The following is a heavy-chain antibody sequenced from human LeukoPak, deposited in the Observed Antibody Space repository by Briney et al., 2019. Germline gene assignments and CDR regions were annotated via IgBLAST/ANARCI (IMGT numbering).Heavy chain of an antibody. CDR2: ISAYNGDT. CDR1: GYTFTDFG. J-gene: IGHJ4*02. V-gene: IGHV1-18*01. Sequence: ASVKVSCKTSGYTFTDFGMSWVRQAPGQGLDWMAWISAYNGDTNYAHNLQGRVTVTTDTSTSTAYMELRSLRSDDTAVYYCARGRPSDYWGQGTLVTVSS. CDR3: ARGRPSDY.